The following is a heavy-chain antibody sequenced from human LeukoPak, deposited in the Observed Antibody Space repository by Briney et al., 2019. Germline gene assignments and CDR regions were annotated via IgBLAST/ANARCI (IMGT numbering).Heavy chain of an antibody. D-gene: IGHD6-13*01. CDR3: AKVSSSWYGGFDY. J-gene: IGHJ4*02. CDR2: IRYDGSNK. CDR1: GFTFSSYG. V-gene: IGHV3-30*02. Sequence: GGSLRLSCAASGFTFSSYGMHWVRQAPGKGLEWVAFIRYDGSNKYYADSVKGRFTISRDNYKNTLYLQMNSLRAEDTAVYYCAKVSSSWYGGFDYWGQGTLVTVSS.